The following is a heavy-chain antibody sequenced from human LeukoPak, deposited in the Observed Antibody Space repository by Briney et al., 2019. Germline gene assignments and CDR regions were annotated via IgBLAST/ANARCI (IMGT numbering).Heavy chain of an antibody. Sequence: GGSLRLFCAASGFTFSSYAMSWVRQAPARGLEWVSSLRGDGSTFYADSVKGRFTLSRDESRNTVYFQLNSLRVEDTAVYYCAKASWVSNGDAVLWGQGTLVTVFS. CDR2: LRGDGST. D-gene: IGHD1-1*01. J-gene: IGHJ4*02. CDR3: AKASWVSNGDAVL. V-gene: IGHV3-23*01. CDR1: GFTFSSYA.